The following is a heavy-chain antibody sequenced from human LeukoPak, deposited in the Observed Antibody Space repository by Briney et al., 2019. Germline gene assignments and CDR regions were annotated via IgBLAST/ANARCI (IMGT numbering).Heavy chain of an antibody. V-gene: IGHV4-4*07. CDR3: ARVYGSGYDFRGAFDI. CDR2: IYTSGST. CDR1: GGSISSYY. J-gene: IGHJ3*02. D-gene: IGHD5-12*01. Sequence: SETLSLTCTVSGGSISSYYWSWIRQPAGKGLEWIGRIYTSGSTNYNPSLKSRVTMSVDTSKNQFSLRLSSVTAADTAVYYCARVYGSGYDFRGAFDIWGQGTMVTVSS.